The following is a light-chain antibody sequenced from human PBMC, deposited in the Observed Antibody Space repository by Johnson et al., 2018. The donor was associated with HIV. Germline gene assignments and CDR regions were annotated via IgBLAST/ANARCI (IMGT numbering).Light chain of an antibody. Sequence: QSVLTQPPSVSAAPGQKVTISCSEINSNIGNNFVSWYQQLPRTAPKLLIYENNKRPSGIPDRFSGSKSGTSATLGITGLQTGDEADYYCGTWDSSLSAYVLGTGTKVTVL. CDR1: NSNIGNNF. CDR2: ENN. J-gene: IGLJ1*01. CDR3: GTWDSSLSAYV. V-gene: IGLV1-51*02.